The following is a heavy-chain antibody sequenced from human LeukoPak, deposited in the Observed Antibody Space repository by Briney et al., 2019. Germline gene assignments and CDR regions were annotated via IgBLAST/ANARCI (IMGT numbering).Heavy chain of an antibody. D-gene: IGHD3-16*01. J-gene: IGHJ3*02. V-gene: IGHV1-69-2*01. CDR1: GYTFTDYY. Sequence: ASVKISCXVSGYTFTDYYMHWVQQARGKGLEWMGLVDPEDGETIYAEKFQGRVTITADTSTDTAYMELSSLRSEDTAVYYCATSGGLRFAFDIWGQGTMVTVSS. CDR3: ATSGGLRFAFDI. CDR2: VDPEDGET.